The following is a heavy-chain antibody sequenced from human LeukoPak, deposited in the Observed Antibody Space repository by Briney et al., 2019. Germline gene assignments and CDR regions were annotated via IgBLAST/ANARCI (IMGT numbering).Heavy chain of an antibody. Sequence: GGSLTLSCAASGFTFSDYWMHWVRQAPGKGLVWVSRISSDGSRVTYADSVKGRFIISRDNSKNTLYLQMNSLRAEDTAVYYCATSTLILRLIFDYWGQGTLVTVSS. V-gene: IGHV3-74*01. CDR1: GFTFSDYW. CDR3: ATSTLILRLIFDY. D-gene: IGHD4-17*01. J-gene: IGHJ4*02. CDR2: ISSDGSRV.